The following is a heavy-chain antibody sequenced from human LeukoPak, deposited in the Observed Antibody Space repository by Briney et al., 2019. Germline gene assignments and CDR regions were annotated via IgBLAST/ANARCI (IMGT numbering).Heavy chain of an antibody. V-gene: IGHV4-59*08. CDR2: IYYSGST. J-gene: IGHJ4*02. CDR3: ARQRYSSSAPGY. Sequence: KPSETLSLTCTVSGGSISSYYWSWIRQPPGKGLEWIGYIYYSGSTNYNPSLKSRVTISVDTSKNQFSLKLSSVTAADTAVYYCARQRYSSSAPGYWGQGTLVTVSS. D-gene: IGHD6-13*01. CDR1: GGSISSYY.